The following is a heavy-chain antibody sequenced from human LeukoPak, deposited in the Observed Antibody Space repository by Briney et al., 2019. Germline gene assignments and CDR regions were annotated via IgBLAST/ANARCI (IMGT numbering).Heavy chain of an antibody. D-gene: IGHD6-19*01. J-gene: IGHJ4*02. V-gene: IGHV3-23*01. Sequence: PGGSLRPSCAASGFTFSSYAMSWVRQAPGKGLEWVSAISGSGGSTYYADSVKGRFTISRDNSKNTLYLQMNSLRAEDTAVYYCAKDLLYSSGWIFDYWGQGALVTVSS. CDR2: ISGSGGST. CDR1: GFTFSSYA. CDR3: AKDLLYSSGWIFDY.